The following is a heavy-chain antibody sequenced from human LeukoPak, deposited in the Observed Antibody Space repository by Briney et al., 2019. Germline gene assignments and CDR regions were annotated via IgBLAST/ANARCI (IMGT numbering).Heavy chain of an antibody. V-gene: IGHV1-46*01. D-gene: IGHD2-15*01. J-gene: IGHJ6*03. CDR2: INPSGGST. Sequence: ASVKVSCKASGYTFTSYYMHWVRQAPGQGLEWMGIINPSGGSTSYAQKFQGRVTMTRDMSTGTVYMELSSLRSEDTAVYYCARGGEYCSGGSCSSYYYYYYMDVWGKGTTVTVSS. CDR1: GYTFTSYY. CDR3: ARGGEYCSGGSCSSYYYYYYMDV.